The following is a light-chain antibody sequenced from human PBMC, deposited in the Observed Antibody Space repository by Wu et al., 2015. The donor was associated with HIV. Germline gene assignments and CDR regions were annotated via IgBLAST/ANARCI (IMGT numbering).Light chain of an antibody. CDR3: QQRSNWPPIT. CDR2: DAS. V-gene: IGKV3-11*01. Sequence: DIVLTQSPATLSLSPGERATLSCRASQSVSNYLAWYQQKPGQPPRLLIYDASNRATGIPARFSGSGSGTDFTLTISSLEPEDSAVYYCQQRSNWPPITFGGGPRSEIK. CDR1: QSVSNY. J-gene: IGKJ4*01.